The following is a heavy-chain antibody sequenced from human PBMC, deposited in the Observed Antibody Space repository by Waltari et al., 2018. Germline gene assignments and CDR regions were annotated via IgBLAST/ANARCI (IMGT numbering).Heavy chain of an antibody. V-gene: IGHV1-24*01. Sequence: AEVKKPGASVKVSCKVSGYTLPELSMHWVRQSPGKGLARMGGFDPEDGETIYAQKYQGRVNMPEDTSTDTAYMELSSLRSEDTAVYYCATVENTPRWGAFDIWGQGTMVTVSS. D-gene: IGHD7-27*01. J-gene: IGHJ3*02. CDR1: GYTLPELS. CDR2: FDPEDGET. CDR3: ATVENTPRWGAFDI.